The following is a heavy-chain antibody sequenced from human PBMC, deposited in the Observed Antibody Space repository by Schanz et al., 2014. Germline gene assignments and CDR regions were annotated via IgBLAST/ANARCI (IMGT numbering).Heavy chain of an antibody. Sequence: QILLVQPGPEVKKPGASVTVSCKASGYDFHIYAYSWVRQAPGQGLEWMGIINLSGGSTNNAQKFQGRVTMTRDTSTSTVYMELSSLRSEDTAVYYCARDGVDAAAGGNYWGQGTLVTVSS. D-gene: IGHD6-13*01. CDR2: INLSGGST. V-gene: IGHV1-46*02. CDR1: GYDFHIYA. J-gene: IGHJ4*02. CDR3: ARDGVDAAAGGNY.